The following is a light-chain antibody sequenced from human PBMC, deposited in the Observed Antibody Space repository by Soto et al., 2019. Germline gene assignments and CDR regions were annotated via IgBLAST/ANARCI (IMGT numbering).Light chain of an antibody. V-gene: IGKV3-11*01. J-gene: IGKJ1*01. CDR1: QSVSSY. CDR3: QQRSNWLWT. CDR2: DAS. Sequence: IVLTQSPAILYLSQGERANLSCRASQSVSSYLAWYQQKPGQAPRLLIYDASNRATGIPARFSGSGSGTDFTLTISSLEPEDFAVYYCQQRSNWLWTFGQGTKVDI.